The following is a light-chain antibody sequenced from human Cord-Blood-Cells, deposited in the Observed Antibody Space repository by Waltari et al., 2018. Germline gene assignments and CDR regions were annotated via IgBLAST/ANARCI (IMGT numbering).Light chain of an antibody. J-gene: IGLJ3*02. CDR3: CSYAGSSTYWV. CDR1: SSDVGSYNL. V-gene: IGLV2-23*02. CDR2: KVS. Sequence: QSALTQPASVSGSPGQSITISCTGTSSDVGSYNLVSWYQQHPGKAPKLMIYKVSKRPSGVSNRFSGSKSGNTASLTSSGLQAEDEADYYCCSYAGSSTYWVFGGGTKLTVL.